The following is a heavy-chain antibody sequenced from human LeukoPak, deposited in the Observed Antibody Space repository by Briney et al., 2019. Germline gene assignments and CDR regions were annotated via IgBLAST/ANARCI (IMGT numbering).Heavy chain of an antibody. CDR3: ARGVGWFDP. V-gene: IGHV3-7*01. D-gene: IGHD3-3*01. CDR2: IKEDGSEK. J-gene: IGHJ5*02. CDR1: GFSFTSHW. Sequence: PGGSLRLSCAGSGFSFTSHWMSWVRQAPAKGLEWVANIKEDGSEKYYVDSVKGRFTISRDNAKNSLSLQMYSLRAEDTAVYYCARGVGWFDPWGQGTLVTVSS.